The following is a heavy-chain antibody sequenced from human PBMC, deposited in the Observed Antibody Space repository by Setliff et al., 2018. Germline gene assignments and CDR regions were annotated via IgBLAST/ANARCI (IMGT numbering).Heavy chain of an antibody. CDR3: VCFSWRGCSGDTCYSGDDSFDM. Sequence: GESLRLSCAASGFTFSSYWMSWVRQAPGKGLEWVANIKEDGSEKYYVDSVKGRFTISRDNSKDTLYLQMNSLRVEDSAVYYCVCFSWRGCSGDTCYSGDDSFDMWGQGTVVTVSS. CDR1: GFTFSSYW. D-gene: IGHD2-15*01. J-gene: IGHJ3*02. V-gene: IGHV3-7*01. CDR2: IKEDGSEK.